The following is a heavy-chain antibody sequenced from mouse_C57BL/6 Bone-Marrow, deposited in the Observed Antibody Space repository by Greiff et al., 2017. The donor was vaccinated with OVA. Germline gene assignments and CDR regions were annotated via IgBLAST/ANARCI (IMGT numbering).Heavy chain of an antibody. CDR2: IYPGDGDT. CDR3: ARLDGMDY. V-gene: IGHV1-82*01. CDR1: GYAFSSSW. J-gene: IGHJ4*01. D-gene: IGHD2-3*01. Sequence: VHVVESGPELVKPGASVKISCKASGYAFSSSWMNWVKQRPGKGLEWIGRIYPGDGDTNYNGKFKGKATLTADKSSSTAYMQLSSLTSEDSAVYFCARLDGMDYWGQGTSVTVSS.